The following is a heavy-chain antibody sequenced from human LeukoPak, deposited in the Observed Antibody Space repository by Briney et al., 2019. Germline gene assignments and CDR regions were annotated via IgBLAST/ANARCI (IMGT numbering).Heavy chain of an antibody. D-gene: IGHD5-18*01. CDR3: ARLDTAMVMGAFDI. CDR1: GFTFSSYW. CDR2: IKQGGSEK. Sequence: GGSLRLSCAASGFTFSSYWMNWVRQAPGKGLEWVANIKQGGSEKNYVDSVKGRFTIFRDNAKNSLYLQMNSLRAEDTAVYYCARLDTAMVMGAFDIWGQGTMVTVSS. V-gene: IGHV3-7*01. J-gene: IGHJ3*02.